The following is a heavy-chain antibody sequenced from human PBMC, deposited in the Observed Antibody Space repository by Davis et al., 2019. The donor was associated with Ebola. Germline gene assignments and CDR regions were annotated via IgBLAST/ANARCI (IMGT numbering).Heavy chain of an antibody. CDR1: GFTVSSNF. J-gene: IGHJ4*02. Sequence: GGSLRLSCAASGFTVSSNFMTWVRQAPGKGLECVSGISGGGGSTYYADAVKGRFTISRDNSKNTLYLQMNSLTAEDTAVYYCAKIAGVSGFDDYWGQGTLVTVSS. D-gene: IGHD3-10*01. CDR2: ISGGGGST. CDR3: AKIAGVSGFDDY. V-gene: IGHV3-23*01.